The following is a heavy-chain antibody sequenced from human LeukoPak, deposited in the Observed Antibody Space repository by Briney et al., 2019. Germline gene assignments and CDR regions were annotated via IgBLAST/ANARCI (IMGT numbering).Heavy chain of an antibody. D-gene: IGHD3-3*01. CDR1: GGSISSGGYY. J-gene: IGHJ4*02. CDR2: IYYSGST. CDR3: ARVRITIFGVVSPYFDY. V-gene: IGHV4-61*08. Sequence: PSETLSLTCTVSGGSISSGGYYWSWIRQPPGKGLEWIGYIYYSGSTNYNPSLKSRVTISVDTSKNQFSLKLSSVTAADTAVYYCARVRITIFGVVSPYFDYWGQGTLVTVSS.